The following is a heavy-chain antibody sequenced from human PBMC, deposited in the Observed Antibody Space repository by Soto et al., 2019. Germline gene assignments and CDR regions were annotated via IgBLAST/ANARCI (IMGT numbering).Heavy chain of an antibody. CDR1: GGSFSDYY. J-gene: IGHJ6*02. CDR2: INHSGST. Sequence: SETLSLTCAVYGGSFSDYYRSWIRQPPGKGLEWIGEINHSGSTNYNPSLKSRVTISVDTSKNQFSLKLSSVTAADTAVYYCARGLGYRGPYYYYYYGMDVWGQGTTVTVSS. D-gene: IGHD5-18*01. CDR3: ARGLGYRGPYYYYYYGMDV. V-gene: IGHV4-34*01.